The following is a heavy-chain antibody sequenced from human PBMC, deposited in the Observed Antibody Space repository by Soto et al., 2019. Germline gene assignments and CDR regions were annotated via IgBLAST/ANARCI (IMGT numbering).Heavy chain of an antibody. V-gene: IGHV3-7*05. J-gene: IGHJ4*02. Sequence: PGGSLRLSCAASGFTFSSYWMSWVRQAPGKGLEWVANIKQDGSEKYYVDSVKGRFTISRDNAKNSLYLQMNSLRAEDTAVYYCARDSTEWWALYYFDYWGQGTLVTVSS. D-gene: IGHD2-8*01. CDR1: GFTFSSYW. CDR3: ARDSTEWWALYYFDY. CDR2: IKQDGSEK.